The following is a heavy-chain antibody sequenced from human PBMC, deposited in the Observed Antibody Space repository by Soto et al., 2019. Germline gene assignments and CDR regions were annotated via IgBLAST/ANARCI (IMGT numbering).Heavy chain of an antibody. CDR1: GGTFSSYT. D-gene: IGHD5-12*01. J-gene: IGHJ4*02. Sequence: SVKVSCKASGGTFSSYTISWVRQAPGQGLEWMGRIIPILGIANYAQKFQGRVTITADKSTSTAYMELSNLRSEDTAVYYCARDSDSGYDSSDYWGQGTLVTVS. V-gene: IGHV1-69*04. CDR2: IIPILGIA. CDR3: ARDSDSGYDSSDY.